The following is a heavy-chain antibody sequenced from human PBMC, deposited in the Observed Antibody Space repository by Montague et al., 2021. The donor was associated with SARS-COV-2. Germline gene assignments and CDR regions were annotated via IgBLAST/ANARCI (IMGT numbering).Heavy chain of an antibody. CDR3: ARHVRSLMVRGPDFDY. CDR1: GGSISSSSYY. V-gene: IGHV4-39*01. J-gene: IGHJ4*02. D-gene: IGHD3-10*01. Sequence: SETLSLTCTVSGGSISSSSYYWGWIRQPPGKGLEWIGSVYYSGTTYYNPSLESRVTISVDTSKNQFSLKLSSVTAADTAVYYCARHVRSLMVRGPDFDYWGQGTLVTVSS. CDR2: VYYSGTT.